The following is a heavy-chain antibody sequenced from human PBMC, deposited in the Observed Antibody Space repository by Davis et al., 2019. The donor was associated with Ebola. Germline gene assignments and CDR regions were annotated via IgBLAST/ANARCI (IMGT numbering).Heavy chain of an antibody. J-gene: IGHJ3*01. CDR3: ARGGLYDSSGYSHAAFDV. D-gene: IGHD3-22*01. V-gene: IGHV3-21*01. CDR2: ISSTSYFI. Sequence: PGGSLRLSCAASGFAFSTYSVNWVRQAPGKGLEWVSSISSTSYFIYYADSLTGRFTISSDNANNSLYLQMNSLRAEDTAVYYCARGGLYDSSGYSHAAFDVWRRGTMVTVSS. CDR1: GFAFSTYS.